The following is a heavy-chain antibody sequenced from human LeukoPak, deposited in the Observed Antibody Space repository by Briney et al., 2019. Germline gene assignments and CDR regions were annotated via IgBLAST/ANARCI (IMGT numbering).Heavy chain of an antibody. CDR1: GFTLSTYW. CDR2: INSEGSST. V-gene: IGHV3-74*01. Sequence: PGGSLRLSCAASGFTLSTYWMHWVRQAPGKGLVWVSRINSEGSSTTYADSVKGRFTISRDNSKNTLYLQMNRLRAEDTAVYYCAKAYSSSWYGVATGAQGVFDYWGQGTLVTVSS. CDR3: AKAYSSSWYGVATGAQGVFDY. D-gene: IGHD6-13*01. J-gene: IGHJ4*02.